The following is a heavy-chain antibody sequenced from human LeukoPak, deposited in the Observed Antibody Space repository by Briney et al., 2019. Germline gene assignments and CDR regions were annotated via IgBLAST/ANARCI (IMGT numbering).Heavy chain of an antibody. D-gene: IGHD1-1*01. CDR2: IHSGGST. J-gene: IGHJ4*02. V-gene: IGHV3-66*01. Sequence: GGSLRLSCATSGFTVSSNYMSWVRQASGKGLEWVSVIHSGGSTYYADSVKGRFTISRDNAKNTLYLQMNSLRAEDTAVYYCARYNNWKFYYWSQGTLVTVSS. CDR1: GFTVSSNY. CDR3: ARYNNWKFYY.